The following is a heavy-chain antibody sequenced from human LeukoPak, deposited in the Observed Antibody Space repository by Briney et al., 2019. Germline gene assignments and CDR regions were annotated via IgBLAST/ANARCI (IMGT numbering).Heavy chain of an antibody. CDR1: GYTFTGYY. D-gene: IGHD3-10*01. V-gene: IGHV1-46*01. CDR3: ARVIGSGSRLDY. Sequence: ASVKVSCKASGYTFTGYYMHWVRQAPGQGLGWMGIINPSGGSTSYAQKFQGRVTMTRDTYTSTVYMELSSLRSEDTAVYYCARVIGSGSRLDYWGQGTLVTVSS. J-gene: IGHJ4*02. CDR2: INPSGGST.